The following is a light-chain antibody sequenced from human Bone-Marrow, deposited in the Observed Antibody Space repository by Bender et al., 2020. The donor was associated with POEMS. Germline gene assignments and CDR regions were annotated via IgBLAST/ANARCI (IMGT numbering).Light chain of an antibody. CDR3: SSYTSSSTRV. Sequence: QSDLTQPPSASGSPGQSVTISCTGTSSDVGGYDSVSWYQHHPGKAPKLMIYEVTKRPSGVPDRFSGSKSGNTASLTVSGLQAEDEADYYCSSYTSSSTRVFGGGTKLTVL. J-gene: IGLJ2*01. V-gene: IGLV2-8*01. CDR1: SSDVGGYDS. CDR2: EVT.